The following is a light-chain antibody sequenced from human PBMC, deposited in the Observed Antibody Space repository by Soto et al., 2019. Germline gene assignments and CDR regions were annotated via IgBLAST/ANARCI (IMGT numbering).Light chain of an antibody. V-gene: IGKV4-1*01. J-gene: IGKJ3*01. CDR1: QSVLYSSNNKNY. Sequence: DIVMTQSPDSLAVSLGERATINCKSSQSVLYSSNNKNYLAWYQQKPGQPPKLLIYWASTRESGVHDRFSGSGSGTDFTLTISSLQAEDVAVYYCQQYYSTRFTFGPGTKVDIK. CDR2: WAS. CDR3: QQYYSTRFT.